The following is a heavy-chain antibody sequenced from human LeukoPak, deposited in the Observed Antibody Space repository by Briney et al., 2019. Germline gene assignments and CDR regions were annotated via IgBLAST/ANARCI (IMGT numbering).Heavy chain of an antibody. CDR3: ARGNNYDILTGYYNAYYYGMDV. J-gene: IGHJ6*02. V-gene: IGHV1-69*04. Sequence: ASVKVSCKASGGTFSSYAISWVRQAPGQGLKWMGRIIPILGIANYAQKFQGRVTITADKSTSTAYMELSSLRSEDTAVYYCARGNNYDILTGYYNAYYYGMDVWGQGTTVTVSS. D-gene: IGHD3-9*01. CDR1: GGTFSSYA. CDR2: IIPILGIA.